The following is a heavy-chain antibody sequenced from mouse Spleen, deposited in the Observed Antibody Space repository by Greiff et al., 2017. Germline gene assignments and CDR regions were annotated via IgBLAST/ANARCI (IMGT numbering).Heavy chain of an antibody. V-gene: IGHV2-2*01. CDR2: IWSGGGK. J-gene: IGHJ4*01. D-gene: IGHD1-1*01. CDR1: GFSFTSYG. Sequence: VQLKQSGPGLVQPSQCLSITCTASGFSFTSYGVHWVRQSPGKGLEWLGVIWSGGGKAYNAAFITRLSTSKDNSTSQAFFKMNSLQADETAIYYCASPFTTRGYYYAMDYWGQGTSVTGSS. CDR3: ASPFTTRGYYYAMDY.